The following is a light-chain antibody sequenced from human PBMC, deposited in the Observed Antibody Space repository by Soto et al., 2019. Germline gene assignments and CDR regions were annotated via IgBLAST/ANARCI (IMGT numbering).Light chain of an antibody. CDR1: QSVSSY. J-gene: IGKJ4*01. CDR2: DAS. V-gene: IGKV3-11*01. Sequence: EIVLTQSPATLSLSPGERATLSCRASQSVSSYLAWYQQKPGQAPRLLIYDASNRATGIPARFSGSGSGADFTLTISRLEPEDFVVYYCQQCNDSPLTFGGGTKVDIK. CDR3: QQCNDSPLT.